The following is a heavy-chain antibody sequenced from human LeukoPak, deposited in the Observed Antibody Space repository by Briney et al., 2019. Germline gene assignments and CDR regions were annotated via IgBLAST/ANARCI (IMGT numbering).Heavy chain of an antibody. CDR1: GFTVSSNY. V-gene: IGHV3-53*01. D-gene: IGHD2-15*01. CDR2: IYSGGST. Sequence: GGSLRPSCAASGFTVSSNYMSWVRQAPGKGLEWVSVIYSGGSTYYADSVKGRFTISRDNSKNTLYLQMNSLRAEDTAVYYCARSAFYVALDYWGQGTLVTVSS. J-gene: IGHJ4*02. CDR3: ARSAFYVALDY.